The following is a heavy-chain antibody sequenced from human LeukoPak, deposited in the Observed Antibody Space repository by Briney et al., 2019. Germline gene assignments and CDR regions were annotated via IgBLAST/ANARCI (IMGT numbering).Heavy chain of an antibody. J-gene: IGHJ3*02. CDR2: ISGSGGDT. Sequence: PGRSLRLSCVASGFTFSSYTMTWVRQAPGTGLEWVSTISGSGGDTYFADSVKGRFAISRDNSKNTLYLQMNSLRAEDTAVYYCACLPSSGSSYAFDIWGQGTMVTVSS. D-gene: IGHD6-19*01. V-gene: IGHV3-23*01. CDR1: GFTFSSYT. CDR3: ACLPSSGSSYAFDI.